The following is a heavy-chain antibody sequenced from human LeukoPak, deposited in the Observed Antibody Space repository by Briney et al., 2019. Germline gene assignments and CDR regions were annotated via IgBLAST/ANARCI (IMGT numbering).Heavy chain of an antibody. D-gene: IGHD6-13*01. J-gene: IGHJ5*02. CDR1: GCTFNSCA. CDR2: VSSDESIN. V-gene: IGHV3-30*18. CDR3: AKDVGSRSNIKNWFDP. Sequence: PGRSLRLSCAASGCTFNSCAMHWVRQAPGKGLEWVAVVSSDESINFYGDSVKGRFYISRDNSKNTLYLQMNSLRAEDTALYYCAKDVGSRSNIKNWFDPWGQGTLVTVSS.